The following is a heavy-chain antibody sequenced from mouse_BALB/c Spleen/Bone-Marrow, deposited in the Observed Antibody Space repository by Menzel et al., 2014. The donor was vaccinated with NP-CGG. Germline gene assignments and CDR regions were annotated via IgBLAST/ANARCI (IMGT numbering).Heavy chain of an antibody. V-gene: IGHV14-3*02. CDR2: IDPANGNT. J-gene: IGHJ3*01. Sequence: VQLQQSGTALVKPGASVKLSCTASGFNIKDTYMHWVKQRPEQGLEWIGRIDPANGNTKYDPKFQGKANITADTSSNXAXLQLSSLTSEDTAVYYCATYYRYDRRFAYWGLGTLVTVSA. CDR3: ATYYRYDRRFAY. CDR1: GFNIKDTY. D-gene: IGHD2-14*01.